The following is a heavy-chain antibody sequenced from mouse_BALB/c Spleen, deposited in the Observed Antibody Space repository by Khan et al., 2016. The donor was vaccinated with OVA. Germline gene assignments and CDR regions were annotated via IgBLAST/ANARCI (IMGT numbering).Heavy chain of an antibody. CDR2: ISPGSGDT. J-gene: IGHJ3*01. CDR3: ARRNYFGYTFAY. D-gene: IGHD1-2*01. Sequence: QVQLQQSGAELARPGASVKLSCKASGYTFTDYYINWVKQRTGQGLEWIGDISPGSGDTYYNEKFKGKATLTADKSSSTVYMQLSSLTAEASAVYFCARRNYFGYTFAYWGQGTLVTVSA. V-gene: IGHV1-77*01. CDR1: GYTFTDYY.